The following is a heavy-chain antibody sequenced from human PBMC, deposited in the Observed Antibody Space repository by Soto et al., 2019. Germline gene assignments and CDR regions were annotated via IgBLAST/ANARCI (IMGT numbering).Heavy chain of an antibody. V-gene: IGHV4-59*11. CDR3: AREQSSGWYRINDF. D-gene: IGHD6-19*01. J-gene: IGHJ4*02. Sequence: SETLSLTCTVSGGSFGSHYWSWVRQSPGKGLEWIGYIYNTGSTYYNPALKSRVTMSVDTSKNQFSLKLTSVTAADTAVYFCAREQSSGWYRINDFWGQGTLVTVSS. CDR2: IYNTGST. CDR1: GGSFGSHY.